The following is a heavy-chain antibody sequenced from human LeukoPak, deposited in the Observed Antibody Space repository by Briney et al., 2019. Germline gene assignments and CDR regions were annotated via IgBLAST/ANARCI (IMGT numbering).Heavy chain of an antibody. D-gene: IGHD3-22*01. V-gene: IGHV4-59*12. Sequence: SETLSLTCTVSGGSISSYYWSWIRQPPGKGLEWIGYIYYSGSTYYNPSLKSRVTISVDTSKNQFSLKLSSVTAADTAVYYCARLAFYDSSGYYYAFDIWGQGTMVTVSS. J-gene: IGHJ3*02. CDR2: IYYSGST. CDR1: GGSISSYY. CDR3: ARLAFYDSSGYYYAFDI.